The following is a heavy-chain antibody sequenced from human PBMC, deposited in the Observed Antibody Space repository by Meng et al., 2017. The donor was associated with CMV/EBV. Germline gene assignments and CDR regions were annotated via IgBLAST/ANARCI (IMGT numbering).Heavy chain of an antibody. Sequence: ESLKISCAASGFTFSSYEMNWVRQAPGKGLEWIGEINHSGSTNYNPSLKSRVTISVDTSKNQFSLKLSSVTAADTAVYYCARRNGVPRVFWSYYGMDVWGQGTTVTVSS. CDR1: GFTFSSYE. CDR2: INHSGST. J-gene: IGHJ6*02. D-gene: IGHD3-3*01. V-gene: IGHV4-34*01. CDR3: ARRNGVPRVFWSYYGMDV.